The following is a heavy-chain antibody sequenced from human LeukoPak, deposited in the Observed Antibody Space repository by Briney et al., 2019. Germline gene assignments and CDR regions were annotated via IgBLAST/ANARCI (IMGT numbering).Heavy chain of an antibody. CDR2: TYYTSKCFN. CDR3: ARGYSGYDFGGFVY. J-gene: IGHJ4*02. D-gene: IGHD5-12*01. V-gene: IGHV6-1*01. Sequence: TSQTLSLTCAVSGDSVSSNSAAWNWIRQSPSRGLQWLGRTYYTSKCFNDYAVSLKSRLTITPHTSKNQFSLQLNSVTPEDTAVYYCARGYSGYDFGGFVYWGQGTLVTVSS. CDR1: GDSVSSNSAA.